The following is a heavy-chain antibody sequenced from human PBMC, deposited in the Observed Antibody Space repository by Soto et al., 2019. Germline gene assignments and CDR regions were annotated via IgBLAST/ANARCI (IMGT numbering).Heavy chain of an antibody. V-gene: IGHV1-3*01. CDR1: GYTFTDYA. Sequence: ASVKVSCKASGYTFTDYALHWVRQAPGQRPEWMGWIDAGIGDTKYSQRFQGRVAITTDTSASTAYMELSGLRSEDTAMYYCARWVAMPGTLDYWGQGALVTVS. CDR3: ARWVAMPGTLDY. J-gene: IGHJ4*02. CDR2: IDAGIGDT. D-gene: IGHD6-19*01.